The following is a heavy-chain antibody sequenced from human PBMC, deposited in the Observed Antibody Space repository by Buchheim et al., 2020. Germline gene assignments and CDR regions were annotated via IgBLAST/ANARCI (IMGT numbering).Heavy chain of an antibody. Sequence: QVQLVQSGAEVKKPGASVKVSCKASGYTFTSYYMHWVRQAPGQGLEWMGIINPSGGSTSYAQKFQGRVTMTRDTSTSTVYMELSSLRSEDTAVYYCASVGCSSTSCYGGEGYYYGMDVWGQGTT. D-gene: IGHD2-2*01. CDR2: INPSGGST. J-gene: IGHJ6*02. CDR1: GYTFTSYY. CDR3: ASVGCSSTSCYGGEGYYYGMDV. V-gene: IGHV1-46*03.